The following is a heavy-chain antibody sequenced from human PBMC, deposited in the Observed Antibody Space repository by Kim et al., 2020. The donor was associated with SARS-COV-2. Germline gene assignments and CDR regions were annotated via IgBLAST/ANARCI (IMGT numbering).Heavy chain of an antibody. CDR1: GFTFSSYA. CDR3: AKGGRAIVTAPYFDY. D-gene: IGHD2-21*02. V-gene: IGHV3-23*01. Sequence: GGSLRLSCAASGFTFSSYAMSWVRQAPGKGLEWVSAIRDSGGSTCYADSVKGRFTISRDNSKNTLYLQMNSLRVEDTAVYYCAKGGRAIVTAPYFDYWGQGTLVTVSS. J-gene: IGHJ4*02. CDR2: IRDSGGST.